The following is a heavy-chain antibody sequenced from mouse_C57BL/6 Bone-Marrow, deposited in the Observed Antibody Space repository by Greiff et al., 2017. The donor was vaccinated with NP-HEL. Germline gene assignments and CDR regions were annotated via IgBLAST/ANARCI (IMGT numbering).Heavy chain of an antibody. CDR2: IHPNSGST. J-gene: IGHJ2*01. V-gene: IGHV1-64*01. Sequence: QVQLQQPGAELVKPGASVKLSCKASGYTFTSYWMHWVKQRPGQGLEWIGMIHPNSGSTNYNEKFKSKATLTVDKSSSTAYMQLSSLTSEDSAVYYCAREGDYYGKRDYFDYWGQGTTLTVSS. D-gene: IGHD1-1*01. CDR3: AREGDYYGKRDYFDY. CDR1: GYTFTSYW.